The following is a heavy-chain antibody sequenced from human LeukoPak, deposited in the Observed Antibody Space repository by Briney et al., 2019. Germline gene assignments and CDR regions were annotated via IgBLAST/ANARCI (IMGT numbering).Heavy chain of an antibody. D-gene: IGHD2-2*02. J-gene: IGHJ6*03. CDR3: AKLGYRYYYYYMDV. V-gene: IGHV4-34*01. Sequence: SETLSLTCAVYGGSSSGYYWSWIRQPPGKGLEWIGEINHSGSTNYNPSLKSRVTISVDTSKNQFSLKLSSVTAADTAVYYCAKLGYRYYYYYMDVWGKGTTVTVSS. CDR1: GGSSSGYY. CDR2: INHSGST.